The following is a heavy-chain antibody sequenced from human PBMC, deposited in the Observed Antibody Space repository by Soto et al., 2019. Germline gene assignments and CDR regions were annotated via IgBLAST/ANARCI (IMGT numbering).Heavy chain of an antibody. CDR1: GFTFSSYT. Sequence: GGSLRLSCAASGFTFSSYTMSWVRQAPGKGPEWVSSISGSGGSTYYADSVKGRFTISRDNSKNTLYLQMNTLRAEDTAVYYCAPGGYCSSSSCSRRYYYGMDVWGQGTTVTSP. D-gene: IGHD2-2*01. CDR3: APGGYCSSSSCSRRYYYGMDV. J-gene: IGHJ6*02. CDR2: ISGSGGST. V-gene: IGHV3-23*01.